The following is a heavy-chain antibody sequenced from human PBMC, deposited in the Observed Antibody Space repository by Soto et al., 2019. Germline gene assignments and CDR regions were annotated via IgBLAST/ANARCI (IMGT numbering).Heavy chain of an antibody. CDR2: IFPSDSDT. J-gene: IGHJ6*04. Sequence: GESLKISCQGSGYRFTTSWIAWVRQTPGKGLDWMGIIFPSDSDTRYSPSFQGQVTISVDRSISTTYLHWSSLKASDTAMYYCARLGSGLDVWGEGTTVTVSS. V-gene: IGHV5-51*01. CDR1: GYRFTTSW. D-gene: IGHD6-25*01. CDR3: ARLGSGLDV.